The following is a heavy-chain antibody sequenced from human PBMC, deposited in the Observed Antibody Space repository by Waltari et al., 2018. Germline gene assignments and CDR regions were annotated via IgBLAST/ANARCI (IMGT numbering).Heavy chain of an antibody. V-gene: IGHV4-34*01. J-gene: IGHJ3*02. CDR3: ARGRPYYYDSSGYRWGLDI. D-gene: IGHD3-22*01. CDR1: GGSFSGYY. CDR2: INHSGST. Sequence: QVQLQQWGAGLLKPSETLSLTCAVYGGSFSGYYWSWIRQPPGKGLEWIGEINHSGSTNYNPSLKSRVTISVDTSKSQFSLKLSSVTAADTAVYYCARGRPYYYDSSGYRWGLDIWGQGTMVTVSS.